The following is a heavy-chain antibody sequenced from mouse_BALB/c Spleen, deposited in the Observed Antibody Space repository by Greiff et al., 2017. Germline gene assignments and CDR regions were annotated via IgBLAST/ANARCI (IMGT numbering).Heavy chain of an antibody. V-gene: IGHV5-17*02. Sequence: EVQLVESGGGLVQPGGSRKLSCAASGFTFSSFGMHWVRQAPEKGLEWVAYISSGSSTIYYADTVKGRFTISRDNPKNTLFLQMTSLRSEDTAMYYCARYYYVTTHYAMDYWGQGTSVTVSS. D-gene: IGHD1-1*01. CDR2: ISSGSSTI. CDR3: ARYYYVTTHYAMDY. CDR1: GFTFSSFG. J-gene: IGHJ4*01.